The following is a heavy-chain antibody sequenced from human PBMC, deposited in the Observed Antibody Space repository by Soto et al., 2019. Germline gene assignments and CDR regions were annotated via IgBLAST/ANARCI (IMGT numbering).Heavy chain of an antibody. CDR1: GFTFSSYG. CDR2: ISYDGSNK. V-gene: IGHV3-30*18. Sequence: GGSLRLSCAASGFTFSSYGMHWVRQAPGKGLEWVAVISYDGSNKYYADSVKGRFTISRDNSKNTLYLQMNSLRAEDTAVYYCAKDRIAARYYFDYWGQGNLVTVSS. J-gene: IGHJ4*02. D-gene: IGHD6-13*01. CDR3: AKDRIAARYYFDY.